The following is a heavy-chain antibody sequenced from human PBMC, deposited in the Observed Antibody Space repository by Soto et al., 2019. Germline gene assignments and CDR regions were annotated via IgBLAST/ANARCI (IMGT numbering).Heavy chain of an antibody. J-gene: IGHJ5*02. CDR2: IYYSGST. CDR1: GGSISSGGYY. Sequence: PSETLSLTCTVSGGSISSGGYYWSWIRQHPGKGLEWIGYIYYSGSTYYNPSLKSRVTISVDTSKNQFSLKLSSVTAADTAVYYCARALLGGYSSSWYLWFHPSGQGTLLTVS. CDR3: ARALLGGYSSSWYLWFHP. V-gene: IGHV4-31*03. D-gene: IGHD6-13*01.